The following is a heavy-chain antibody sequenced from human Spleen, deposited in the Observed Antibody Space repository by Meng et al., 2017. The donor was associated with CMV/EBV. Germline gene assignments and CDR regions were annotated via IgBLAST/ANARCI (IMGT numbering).Heavy chain of an antibody. D-gene: IGHD2-2*01. J-gene: IGHJ6*02. CDR3: AKAAYCSSTSCYSYGMDV. Sequence: SLKISCAASGFTFDDYAMHWVRQAPGKGLEWVSGISWNSGSIGYADSVKGRFTISRDNAKNSLYLQMNSLRAEDTALYYCAKAAYCSSTSCYSYGMDVWGQGTTVTVS. V-gene: IGHV3-9*01. CDR2: ISWNSGSI. CDR1: GFTFDDYA.